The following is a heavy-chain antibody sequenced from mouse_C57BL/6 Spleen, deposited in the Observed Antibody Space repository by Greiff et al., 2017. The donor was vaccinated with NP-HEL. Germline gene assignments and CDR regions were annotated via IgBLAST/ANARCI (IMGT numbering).Heavy chain of an antibody. Sequence: QVQLQQPGAELVQPGASVKLSCKASGYTFTSYWMHWVKQRPGRGLEWIGRIDPNSGGTKYNEKFKSKATLTVDKPSSTAYMQLSSLTSEDSAVYYCARRDDYDGDFDYWGQGTTLTVSS. CDR3: ARRDDYDGDFDY. D-gene: IGHD2-4*01. CDR1: GYTFTSYW. J-gene: IGHJ2*01. V-gene: IGHV1-72*01. CDR2: IDPNSGGT.